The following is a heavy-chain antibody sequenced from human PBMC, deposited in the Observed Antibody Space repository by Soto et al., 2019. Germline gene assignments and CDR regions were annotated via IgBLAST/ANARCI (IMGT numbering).Heavy chain of an antibody. D-gene: IGHD6-19*01. Sequence: SETLSLTCAVYGGSFSGYYWSWIRQPPGKGLEWMGEINHSGSTNHNPSLKSRITISVDTSKNQFSLKLSSVTAADTAVYYCARVSVAGNWFDPWGQGTLVTVSS. CDR2: INHSGST. CDR1: GGSFSGYY. CDR3: ARVSVAGNWFDP. J-gene: IGHJ5*02. V-gene: IGHV4-34*01.